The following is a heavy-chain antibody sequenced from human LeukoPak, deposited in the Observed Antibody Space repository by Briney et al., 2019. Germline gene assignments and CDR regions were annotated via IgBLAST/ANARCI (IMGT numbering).Heavy chain of an antibody. Sequence: ASVKVSCKASGYTFTGYYMHWVRQAPGQGLEWMGWINPNSGGTNYAQKFQGRVTMTRDTSISTAYMELSRLRSDDTAVYYCARDLINYYDSSGYDYWGQGTLVTVSS. D-gene: IGHD3-22*01. CDR1: GYTFTGYY. J-gene: IGHJ4*02. V-gene: IGHV1-2*02. CDR2: INPNSGGT. CDR3: ARDLINYYDSSGYDY.